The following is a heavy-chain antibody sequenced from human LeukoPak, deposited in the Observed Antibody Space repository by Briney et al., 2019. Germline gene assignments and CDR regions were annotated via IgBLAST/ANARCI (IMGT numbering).Heavy chain of an antibody. Sequence: MASETLSLTCTVSGGSTTSYYWSWVRQPPGKGLEWIGYIYYSGSNNYNPSLKSRVTMSVDRSKNQFSLMLTSVTAADTAVYYCGINYGDYPPDSWGQGTLVTVSS. J-gene: IGHJ4*02. V-gene: IGHV4-59*01. CDR1: GGSTTSYY. D-gene: IGHD4-17*01. CDR2: IYYSGSN. CDR3: GINYGDYPPDS.